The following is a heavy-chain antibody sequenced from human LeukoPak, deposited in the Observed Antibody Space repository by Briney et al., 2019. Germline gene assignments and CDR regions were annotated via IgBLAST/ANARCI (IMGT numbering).Heavy chain of an antibody. CDR2: IRPSGDNT. CDR1: GFTFSSYD. CDR3: ACVAGWHWFDP. J-gene: IGHJ5*02. D-gene: IGHD6-19*01. V-gene: IGHV3-23*01. Sequence: GGSLRLSCAASGFTFSSYDMTWVRQAPGRGLEWVSSIRPSGDNTYYGDSVKGRFTISRDNSKNTVYLQMNNMRVDDTAVYYCACVAGWHWFDPRGQGTLVTVSS.